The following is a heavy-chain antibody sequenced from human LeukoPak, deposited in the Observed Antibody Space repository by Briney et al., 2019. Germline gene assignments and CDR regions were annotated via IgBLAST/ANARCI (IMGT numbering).Heavy chain of an antibody. CDR2: ISGYNGDT. D-gene: IGHD6-19*01. J-gene: IGHJ4*02. CDR1: GHSFTHHG. Sequence: ASVKLSCKTFGHSFTHHGFSWVRQAPGQGLEWMGWISGYNGDTHYAQNFQGRVTLTSDTSTSTVYMEPRSLRSDDTAVYYCARDPTNTSGRYAYIDYWGQGALVTVSS. CDR3: ARDPTNTSGRYAYIDY. V-gene: IGHV1-18*01.